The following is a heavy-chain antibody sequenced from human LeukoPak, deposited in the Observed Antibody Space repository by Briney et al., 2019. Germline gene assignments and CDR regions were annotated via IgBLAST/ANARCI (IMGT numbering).Heavy chain of an antibody. CDR1: GFTVSYDY. CDR3: ARGETGDY. CDR2: LYPGGKT. D-gene: IGHD1-26*01. Sequence: GGSLRLSCAASGFTVSYDYVSWVRLAPGKGLEFVSALYPGGKTYYADSVKGRFTISSDNSKNTLYLQMGSLRAEDMAVYYCARGETGDYWGQGTLVTVSS. V-gene: IGHV3-53*05. J-gene: IGHJ4*02.